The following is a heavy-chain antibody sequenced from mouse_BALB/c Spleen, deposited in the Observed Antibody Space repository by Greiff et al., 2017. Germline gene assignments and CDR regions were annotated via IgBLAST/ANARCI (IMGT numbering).Heavy chain of an antibody. V-gene: IGHV5-17*02. CDR1: GFTFSSFG. CDR2: ISSGSSTI. J-gene: IGHJ3*01. Sequence: EVQGVESGGGLVQPGGSRKLSCAASGFTFSSFGMHWVRQAPEKGLEWVAYISSGSSTIYYADTVKGRFTISRDNPKNTLFLQMTSLRSEDTAMYYCATRFAYWGQGTLVTVSA. CDR3: ATRFAY.